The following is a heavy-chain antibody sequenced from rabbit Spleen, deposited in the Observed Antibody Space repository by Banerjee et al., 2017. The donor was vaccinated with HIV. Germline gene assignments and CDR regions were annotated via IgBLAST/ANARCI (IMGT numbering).Heavy chain of an antibody. D-gene: IGHD4-2*01. CDR2: VYTGNGKT. V-gene: IGHV1S40*01. CDR3: ARDAAGREDFNL. J-gene: IGHJ4*01. CDR1: GVSFSVSSY. Sequence: QSLEESGGDLVKPGASLTLTCIASGVSFSVSSYMCWVRQAPGKGLEWIACVYTGNGKTYYASWAKGRFIMSRTSSTTVTLQMTSLTAADTATYFCARDAAGREDFNLWGQGTLVTVS.